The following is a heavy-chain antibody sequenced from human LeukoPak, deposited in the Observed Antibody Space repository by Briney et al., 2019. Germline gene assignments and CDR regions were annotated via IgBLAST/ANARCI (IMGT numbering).Heavy chain of an antibody. CDR3: ARGPTHYRYSSSWYAPHY. Sequence: ASVKVSCKASGGTFSSYAINWVRQATGQGLEWMGWMNPNSGNTGYAQKFQGRVTMTRNTSISTAYMELSSLRSEDTAVYYCARGPTHYRYSSSWYAPHYWGQGTLVTVSS. D-gene: IGHD6-13*01. CDR2: MNPNSGNT. J-gene: IGHJ4*02. V-gene: IGHV1-8*02. CDR1: GGTFSSYA.